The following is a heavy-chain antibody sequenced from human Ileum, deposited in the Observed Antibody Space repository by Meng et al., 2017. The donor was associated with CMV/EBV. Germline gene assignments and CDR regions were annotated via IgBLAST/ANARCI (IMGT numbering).Heavy chain of an antibody. J-gene: IGHJ4*02. CDR2: ITYSGTT. CDR3: VRASITMIDY. V-gene: IGHV4-39*07. Sequence: LQLRGLAHGPVKASESLSLTSTVSGDSSSSGDYFWGWIRQPPKGLEWVASITYSGTTYYNPSLKSRVTMSVDTSKNQFSLKLNSVTAADTAVYYCVRASITMIDYWGQGTLVTVSS. D-gene: IGHD3-22*01. CDR1: GDSSSSGDYF.